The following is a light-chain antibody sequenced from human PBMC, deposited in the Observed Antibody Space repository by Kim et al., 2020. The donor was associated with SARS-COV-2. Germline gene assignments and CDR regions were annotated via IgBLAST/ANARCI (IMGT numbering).Light chain of an antibody. CDR2: GAS. J-gene: IGKJ1*01. CDR1: QSVSSN. CDR3: QQYNNWPRT. Sequence: EIVMTQSPATLSVSPEERATLSCGASQSVSSNLAWYQQKPGQPPRLLLYGASTRATGIPARFSGSGSGTDFTLTISGLQSEDFAIYYCQQYNNWPRTFGQGTKVDIK. V-gene: IGKV3-15*01.